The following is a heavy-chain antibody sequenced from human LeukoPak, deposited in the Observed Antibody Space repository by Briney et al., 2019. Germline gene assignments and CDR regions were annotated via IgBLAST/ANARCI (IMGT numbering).Heavy chain of an antibody. D-gene: IGHD5-18*01. CDR3: ARDVGYFRFDY. CDR1: GFTFSSYA. CDR2: IKEDGSDK. V-gene: IGHV3-7*01. Sequence: GGSLRLSCAASGFTFSSYAMSWVRQAPDKGQEWVANIKEDGSDKYYVDSVKGRFTISRDNAKNSLYLQMNNLRAEDTAVYYCARDVGYFRFDYWGRGTLVTVSS. J-gene: IGHJ4*02.